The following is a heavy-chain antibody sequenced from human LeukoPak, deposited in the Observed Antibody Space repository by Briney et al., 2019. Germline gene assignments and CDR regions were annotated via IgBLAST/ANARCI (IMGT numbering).Heavy chain of an antibody. CDR1: GGTFSNSA. Sequence: SVKVSCKTSGGTFSNSAISWVRQAPGQGLEWLGGIMPLFGTAGYAQKFQGRVTITKDESTRTVYLELTSLTSDDTAVYYCARDVHGDYGSGWFDPWGQGTLVSVSS. D-gene: IGHD4-17*01. V-gene: IGHV1-69*05. CDR2: IMPLFGTA. CDR3: ARDVHGDYGSGWFDP. J-gene: IGHJ5*02.